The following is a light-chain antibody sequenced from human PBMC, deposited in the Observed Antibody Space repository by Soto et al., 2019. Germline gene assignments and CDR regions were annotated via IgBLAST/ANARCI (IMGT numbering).Light chain of an antibody. CDR3: QQYGSSLAWT. V-gene: IGKV3-20*01. CDR1: QSVSSSY. J-gene: IGKJ1*01. Sequence: KVMTQCPTTLSVSPKERATLSCRASQSVSSSYLAWYQQKPGQAPRLLIYGASSRATGIPDRFSGSGSGTDFSLTISRLEPEDFAVYYCQQYGSSLAWTFGQGTKVDIK. CDR2: GAS.